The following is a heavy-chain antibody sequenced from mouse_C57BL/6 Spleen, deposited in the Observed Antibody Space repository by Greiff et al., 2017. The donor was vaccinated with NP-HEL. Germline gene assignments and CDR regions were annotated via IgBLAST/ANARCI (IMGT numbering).Heavy chain of an antibody. CDR3: ARDGSSHYYAMDY. CDR2: INPSTGGT. V-gene: IGHV1-42*01. Sequence: VHVKQSGPELVKPGASVKISCKASGYSFTGYYMNWVKQSPEKSLEWIGEINPSTGGTTYNQKFKAKATLTVDKSSSTAYMQLKSLTSEDSAVYYCARDGSSHYYAMDYWGQGTSVTVSS. J-gene: IGHJ4*01. CDR1: GYSFTGYY. D-gene: IGHD1-1*01.